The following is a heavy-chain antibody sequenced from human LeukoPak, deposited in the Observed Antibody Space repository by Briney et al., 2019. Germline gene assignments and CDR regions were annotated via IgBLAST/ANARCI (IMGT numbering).Heavy chain of an antibody. J-gene: IGHJ4*02. V-gene: IGHV3-7*01. Sequence: GGSLRLSCAASGFTFSSYWMSWVRQAPGKGLEWVANIKQDGSEKNYVDSVKGRFTISRDNAKNSVYLQMNSLRAEDTAVHYCARERVPSRYFDYWGQGTLVTVSS. CDR1: GFTFSSYW. CDR3: ARERVPSRYFDY. CDR2: IKQDGSEK.